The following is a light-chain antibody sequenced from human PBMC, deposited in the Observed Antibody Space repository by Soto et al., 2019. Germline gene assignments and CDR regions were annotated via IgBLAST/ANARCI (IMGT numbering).Light chain of an antibody. J-gene: IGLJ1*01. Sequence: QSALTQPASVSGSPGQSITISCTGTSSDVGDYNYVSWYQQHPGKAPKLMIYDVRNRPSGVSNRFSGSKSGNTAALTISGLQAEDEADYYCSSYTSSSTLVVFGTGTKVTVL. CDR3: SSYTSSSTLVV. CDR2: DVR. CDR1: SSDVGDYNY. V-gene: IGLV2-14*01.